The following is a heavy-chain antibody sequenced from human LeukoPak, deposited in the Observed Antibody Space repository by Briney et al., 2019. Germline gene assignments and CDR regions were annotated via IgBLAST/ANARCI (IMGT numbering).Heavy chain of an antibody. CDR2: IYYSGST. D-gene: IGHD3-10*01. Sequence: SETLSLTCTVSGGSISRYYWSWIRQPPGKGLEWVGYIYYSGSTNYNPSLKSRVTISVDTSKNQFSLKLSSVTAADTAVYYCARDRGWTARYYYYGMDVWGQGTTVTVSS. J-gene: IGHJ6*02. CDR3: ARDRGWTARYYYYGMDV. V-gene: IGHV4-59*01. CDR1: GGSISRYY.